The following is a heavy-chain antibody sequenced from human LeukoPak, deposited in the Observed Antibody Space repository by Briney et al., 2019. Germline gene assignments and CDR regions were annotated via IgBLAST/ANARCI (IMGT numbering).Heavy chain of an antibody. Sequence: GGSLRLSCAASGFTFSSYNMNWVRQAPGKGLVWVSRINSDGSSTSYADSVKGRFTISRDNAKNTLYLQMNSLRAEDTAVYYCARVRYGGNSGWFDPWGQGTLVTVSS. CDR1: GFTFSSYN. CDR2: INSDGSST. V-gene: IGHV3-74*01. D-gene: IGHD4-23*01. CDR3: ARVRYGGNSGWFDP. J-gene: IGHJ5*02.